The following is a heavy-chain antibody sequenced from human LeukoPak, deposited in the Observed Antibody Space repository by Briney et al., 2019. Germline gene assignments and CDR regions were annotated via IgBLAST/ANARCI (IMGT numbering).Heavy chain of an antibody. CDR2: ISYDGSNK. V-gene: IGHV3-30*18. CDR1: GFTFSSYG. Sequence: PGKSLRLSCAASGFTFSSYGMHWVRQAPGKGLEWVAVISYDGSNKYYADSVKGRFTISRDNSKNTLYLQMNSLRAEDTAVYYCAKDVAGMDVWGQGTTVTVSS. D-gene: IGHD2-21*01. J-gene: IGHJ6*02. CDR3: AKDVAGMDV.